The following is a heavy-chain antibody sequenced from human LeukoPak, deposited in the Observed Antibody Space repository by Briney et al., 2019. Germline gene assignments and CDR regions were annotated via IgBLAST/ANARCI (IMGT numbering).Heavy chain of an antibody. CDR1: GGSISSSSYY. V-gene: IGHV4-39*02. J-gene: IGHJ4*02. CDR3: ARESYGLDY. Sequence: SETLSLTCTVSGGSISSSSYYWGWIRQPPGKGLEWIGSIYYSGSTYYNPSLKSRVTISVDTSKNQFSLKLGSVTAADTAVYYCARESYGLDYWGQGTLVTVSS. CDR2: IYYSGST. D-gene: IGHD4-17*01.